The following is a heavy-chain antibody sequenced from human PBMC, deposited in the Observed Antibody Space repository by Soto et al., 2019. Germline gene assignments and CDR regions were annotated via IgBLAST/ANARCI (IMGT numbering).Heavy chain of an antibody. D-gene: IGHD3-10*01. CDR1: GYTFTGYY. CDR3: ARDLMVRGVANDYYYYGMDV. J-gene: IGHJ6*02. Sequence: ASVKVSCKASGYTFTGYYMHWVRQAPGQGLEWLGCINPNSGGTNYAQKFQGWVTMTRDTSISTAYMELSRLRSDDTAVYYCARDLMVRGVANDYYYYGMDVWGQGTTVTVSS. V-gene: IGHV1-2*04. CDR2: INPNSGGT.